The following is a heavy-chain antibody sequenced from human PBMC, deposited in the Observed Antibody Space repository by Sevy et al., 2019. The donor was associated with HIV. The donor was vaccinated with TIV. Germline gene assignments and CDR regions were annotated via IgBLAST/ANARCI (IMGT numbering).Heavy chain of an antibody. V-gene: IGHV1-8*01. D-gene: IGHD3-10*01. Sequence: ASVKVSCKASGYTFTSYDINWVRQATGQGLEWMGWMNPNSGNTGYAQKFQGRVTMTRNTSISTAYMELSSLRSEDTAVYYCARYLHVGWFGELLYSYYYGMDVWGQGTTVTVSS. J-gene: IGHJ6*02. CDR2: MNPNSGNT. CDR3: ARYLHVGWFGELLYSYYYGMDV. CDR1: GYTFTSYD.